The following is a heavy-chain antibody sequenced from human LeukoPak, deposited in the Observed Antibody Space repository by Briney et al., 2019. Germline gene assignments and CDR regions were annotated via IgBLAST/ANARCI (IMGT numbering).Heavy chain of an antibody. D-gene: IGHD6-13*01. Sequence: GASLRLSCAVSGFSVSGDWMTWVRQAPGKGLEWVANIKQDGSEKNYVDSVKGRFTISRDNAENSLFLQMNSLRVEDTAVYYCAREWQGGIAAAGTRIEGDYWGQGTLVAVSS. CDR1: GFSVSGDW. CDR3: AREWQGGIAAAGTRIEGDY. CDR2: IKQDGSEK. J-gene: IGHJ4*02. V-gene: IGHV3-7*01.